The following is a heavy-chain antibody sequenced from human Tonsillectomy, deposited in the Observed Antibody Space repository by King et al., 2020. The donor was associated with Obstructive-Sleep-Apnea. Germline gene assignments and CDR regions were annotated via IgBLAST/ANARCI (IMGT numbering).Heavy chain of an antibody. J-gene: IGHJ4*02. CDR1: GFTFSNAW. Sequence: VQLVESGGGLLKPGGSLRLSCAASGFTFSNAWMSWVRQAPGKGLEWVGRIKSKTDGGTTDYAAPVKGRFIISRDDSKNTLYLQMNSLKTEDTAVYFCTTVSDVVLMVYTIHEGDFDYWGQGTLVTVSS. CDR2: IKSKTDGGTT. D-gene: IGHD2-8*01. V-gene: IGHV3-15*01. CDR3: TTVSDVVLMVYTIHEGDFDY.